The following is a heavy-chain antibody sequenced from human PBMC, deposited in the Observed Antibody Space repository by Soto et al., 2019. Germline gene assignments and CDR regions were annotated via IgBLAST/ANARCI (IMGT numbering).Heavy chain of an antibody. CDR3: ARHFVAVVIKGWGY. D-gene: IGHD3-22*01. V-gene: IGHV4-39*01. CDR1: GDSISNSRFY. J-gene: IGHJ4*02. Sequence: SETLSLTWSVSGDSISNSRFYWTWIRQPPGEGLEWIGSIYHNGNAYYNPSLKSRVTMSVDTSKNQFSLKLISVTAADTAVYYCARHFVAVVIKGWGYWGQGTLVTVSS. CDR2: IYHNGNA.